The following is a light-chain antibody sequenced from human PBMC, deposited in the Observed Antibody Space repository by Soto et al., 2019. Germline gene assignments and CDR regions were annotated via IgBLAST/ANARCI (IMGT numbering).Light chain of an antibody. CDR2: GAS. J-gene: IGKJ4*01. CDR3: QQLNSYPLT. V-gene: IGKV3-20*01. Sequence: EIVLTQSPGTLSLSPGERATLSCRASQSVSSSYLAWYQQKPGQAPRLLIYGASSRATGIPDRFSGSGSGTDFTLTISRLEPEDLATYYCQQLNSYPLTFGGGTKVDIK. CDR1: QSVSSSY.